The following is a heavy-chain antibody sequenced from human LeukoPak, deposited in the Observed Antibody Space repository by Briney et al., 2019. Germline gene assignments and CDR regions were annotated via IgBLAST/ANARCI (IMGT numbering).Heavy chain of an antibody. Sequence: ASVKVSCKASGYIFTNYYMYWVRQAPGQGLEWMGIINPSGGITSYAQKFQGRVTMTRNTSTSTVYMELSSLRSDDTAVYYCARGGYDFWSGYEALNFDYWGQGTLVTVSS. V-gene: IGHV1-46*01. D-gene: IGHD3-3*01. CDR1: GYIFTNYY. CDR3: ARGGYDFWSGYEALNFDY. J-gene: IGHJ4*02. CDR2: INPSGGIT.